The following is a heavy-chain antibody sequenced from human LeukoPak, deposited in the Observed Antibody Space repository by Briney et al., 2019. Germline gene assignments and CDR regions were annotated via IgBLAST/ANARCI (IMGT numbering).Heavy chain of an antibody. V-gene: IGHV4-31*03. CDR1: GASISSGGYY. CDR3: ARPPPGDFWSGYTFDY. CDR2: IYDSGST. Sequence: SETLSLTCTVSGASISSGGYYWNWIRQHPGKGLEWIGYIYDSGSTYYNPSLKSRVTISVDTSKNQFSLKLSSVTAADTAVYYCARPPPGDFWSGYTFDYWGQGTLVTVSS. D-gene: IGHD3-3*01. J-gene: IGHJ4*02.